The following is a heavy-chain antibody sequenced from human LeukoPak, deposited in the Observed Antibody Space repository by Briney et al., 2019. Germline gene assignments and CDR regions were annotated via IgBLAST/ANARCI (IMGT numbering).Heavy chain of an antibody. V-gene: IGHV3-11*04. J-gene: IGHJ4*02. D-gene: IGHD2-2*01. Sequence: KPGGSLRLSCAASGFTFSDYYMSWIRQAPGKGLEWVSYISSSGSTIYYADSVKGRFTISRDNAKNSLYLQMNSLRAEDAAVYYCARDRARLVGRDFDYWGQGTLVTVSS. CDR2: ISSSGSTI. CDR3: ARDRARLVGRDFDY. CDR1: GFTFSDYY.